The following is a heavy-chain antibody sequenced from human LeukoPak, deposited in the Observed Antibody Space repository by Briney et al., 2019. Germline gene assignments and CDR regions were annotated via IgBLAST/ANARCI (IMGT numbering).Heavy chain of an antibody. V-gene: IGHV3-7*01. CDR1: EFSVGSNY. Sequence: PGGSLRLSCAASEFSVGSNYMTWVRQAPGKGLEWVANIKQDGSEKYYVDSVKGRFTISRDNAKNSLYLQMNSLRAEDTAVYYCARAGGTYYGIAFDIWGQGTMVTVSS. J-gene: IGHJ3*02. D-gene: IGHD1-26*01. CDR2: IKQDGSEK. CDR3: ARAGGTYYGIAFDI.